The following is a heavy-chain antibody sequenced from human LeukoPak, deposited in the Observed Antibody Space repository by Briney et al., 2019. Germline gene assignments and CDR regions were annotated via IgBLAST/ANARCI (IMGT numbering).Heavy chain of an antibody. CDR2: IYTSGST. CDR3: ARGESWIQNFDL. CDR1: GGSISSYY. V-gene: IGHV4-4*07. Sequence: SETLSLTGTVAGGSISSYYWSWIRQPAGKGLWWIGRIYTSGSTNYNPSLKSRVTMSVDTSKNQFSLKLSSVTAADTAVYYCARGESWIQNFDLWGRGTLVTVSS. J-gene: IGHJ2*01. D-gene: IGHD5-18*01.